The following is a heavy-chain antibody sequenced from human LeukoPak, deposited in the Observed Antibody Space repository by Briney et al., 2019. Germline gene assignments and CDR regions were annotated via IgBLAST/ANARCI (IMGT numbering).Heavy chain of an antibody. V-gene: IGHV3-30*18. D-gene: IGHD5-24*01. CDR3: AKRGRDGYNPPDY. CDR1: GFTFSSYA. Sequence: GGSLRLSCAASGFTFSSYAMRWVRQAPGKGLEWVAVISYDGSNKYYADSVKGRFTISRDNSKNTLYLQMNSLRAEDTAVYYCAKRGRDGYNPPDYWGQGTLVTVSS. CDR2: ISYDGSNK. J-gene: IGHJ4*02.